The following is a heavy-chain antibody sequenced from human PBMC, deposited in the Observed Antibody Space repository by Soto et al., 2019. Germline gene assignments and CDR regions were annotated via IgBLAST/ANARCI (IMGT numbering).Heavy chain of an antibody. J-gene: IGHJ6*02. V-gene: IGHV1-2*02. CDR2: INPNSGGT. CDR3: ARDGGGSHIGVVSTWPYGMDV. CDR1: GYIFTGNY. Sequence: ASVKVSCKASGYIFTGNYMHWVRQAPGQELEWMGWINPNSGGTNYAQKFQGRVTMTRDTSISTAYMELSRLRSDDTAVYFCARDGGGSHIGVVSTWPYGMDVWGQGNKVTVSS. D-gene: IGHD2-21*01.